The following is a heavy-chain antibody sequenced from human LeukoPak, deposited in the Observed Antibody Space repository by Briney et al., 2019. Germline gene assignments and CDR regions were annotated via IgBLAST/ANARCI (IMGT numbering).Heavy chain of an antibody. CDR3: ARLVYHYGSGSYIMAHYFDS. J-gene: IGHJ4*02. Sequence: SETLSLTCTVSGGSISSYYWSWIRQPPEKGLEWIGYIYYSGSTSGSTNYNPSLKSRVTISVDTSKNQFSLKLSSVTAADTAVYYCARLVYHYGSGSYIMAHYFDSWGQGTLVTVSS. CDR2: IYYSGSTSGST. CDR1: GGSISSYY. D-gene: IGHD3-10*01. V-gene: IGHV4-59*08.